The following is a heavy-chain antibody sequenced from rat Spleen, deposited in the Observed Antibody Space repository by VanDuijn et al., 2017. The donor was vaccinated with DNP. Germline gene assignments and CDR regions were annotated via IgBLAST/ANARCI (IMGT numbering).Heavy chain of an antibody. D-gene: IGHD4-3*01. CDR2: IRYDGGST. J-gene: IGHJ2*01. V-gene: IGHV5-22*01. CDR1: GFITSDSY. Sequence: EVLLVETGGGFVQPGRPLKLSCPASGFITSDSYMAGVRQAPTKGREWVAYIRYDGGSTYYEDSVKGRFTISRDNAKPTLYMQRSSLRSEDMATYYCARWFNSGYYFDYWGQGVMVTVSS. CDR3: ARWFNSGYYFDY.